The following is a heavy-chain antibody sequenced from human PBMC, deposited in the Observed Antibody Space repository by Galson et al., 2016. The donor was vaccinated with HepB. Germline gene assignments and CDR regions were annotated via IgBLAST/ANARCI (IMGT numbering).Heavy chain of an antibody. D-gene: IGHD3-22*01. Sequence: SVKVSCKASGDTFNTLAISWVRQAPGLGLEWMGVIIPMFGRGNYAQKFQSRVAITADESTSTAYMELSSLRSEDTAVYYCAKTPYDSSGYYFLLHAFDIWGQGTLVTVSS. CDR1: GDTFNTLA. CDR2: IIPMFGRG. V-gene: IGHV1-69*13. CDR3: AKTPYDSSGYYFLLHAFDI. J-gene: IGHJ3*02.